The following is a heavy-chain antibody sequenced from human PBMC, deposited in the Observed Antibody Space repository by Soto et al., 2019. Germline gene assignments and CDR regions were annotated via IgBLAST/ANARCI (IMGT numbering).Heavy chain of an antibody. CDR2: MNTNTGNT. CDR1: GYIFTTKD. CDR3: MRTAAGDY. V-gene: IGHV1-8*01. J-gene: IGHJ4*01. Sequence: ASVKISCKASGYIFTTKDINWVRQATGQGLEWMGWMNTNTGNTGYAQNFQGRVTMTRDTSISTAYMELSSLTSEDTAVYYCMRTAAGDYWGQ. D-gene: IGHD6-25*01.